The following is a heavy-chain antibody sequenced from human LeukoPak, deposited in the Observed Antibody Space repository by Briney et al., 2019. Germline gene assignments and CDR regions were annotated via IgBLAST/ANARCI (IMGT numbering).Heavy chain of an antibody. CDR3: AKEGSIFGVVIRPYYFDY. Sequence: GGSLRLSCAASGFTFSSYSMNWVRQAPGKGLEWVAVISYDGSNKYYADSVKGRFTISRDNSKNTLYLQMNSLRAEDTAVYYCAKEGSIFGVVIRPYYFDYWGQGTLVTVSS. D-gene: IGHD3-3*01. V-gene: IGHV3-30*18. CDR2: ISYDGSNK. J-gene: IGHJ4*02. CDR1: GFTFSSYS.